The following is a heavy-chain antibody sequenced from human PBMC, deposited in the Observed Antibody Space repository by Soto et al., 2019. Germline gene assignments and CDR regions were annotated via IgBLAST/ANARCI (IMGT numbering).Heavy chain of an antibody. V-gene: IGHV3-21*01. J-gene: IGHJ3*02. D-gene: IGHD3-16*02. Sequence: GGSLRLSCAASGFTFSSYSMNWVRQAPGKGLEWVSSISSSSSYIYYADSVKGRFTISRDNAKNSLYLQMNSLRAEDTAVYYCARDLVQRIDYDYIWGSYRYTGDAAFDIWGQGTMVTVSS. CDR1: GFTFSSYS. CDR3: ARDLVQRIDYDYIWGSYRYTGDAAFDI. CDR2: ISSSSSYI.